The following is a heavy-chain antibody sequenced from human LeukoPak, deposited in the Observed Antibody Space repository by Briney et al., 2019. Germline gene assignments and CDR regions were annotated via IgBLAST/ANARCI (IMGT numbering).Heavy chain of an antibody. D-gene: IGHD2-2*01. J-gene: IGHJ4*02. V-gene: IGHV3-64*01. Sequence: TGGSLRLSCAASGFTFSSYAMHWVRQAPGKGLEYVSAISSNGGSTYYANSVKGRFTISRDNSKNTLYLQMGSLRAEDMAVYYCAREPGGYCSSTSCWGQGTLVTVSS. CDR1: GFTFSSYA. CDR3: AREPGGYCSSTSC. CDR2: ISSNGGST.